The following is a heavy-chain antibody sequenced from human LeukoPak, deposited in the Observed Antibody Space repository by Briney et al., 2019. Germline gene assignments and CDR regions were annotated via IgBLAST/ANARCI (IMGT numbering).Heavy chain of an antibody. CDR3: ATAPLNYYDILTGYTRGCDY. Sequence: GGSLRLSCAASGFTVGTNYMNWVRRAPGKGLEWVSSISSSSSYIYYADSVNCRFTISRDNAKNSLYLQMNSLRAEDTAVYYCATAPLNYYDILTGYTRGCDYWGQGTLVTVSS. V-gene: IGHV3-21*01. D-gene: IGHD3-9*01. CDR2: ISSSSSYI. CDR1: GFTVGTNY. J-gene: IGHJ4*02.